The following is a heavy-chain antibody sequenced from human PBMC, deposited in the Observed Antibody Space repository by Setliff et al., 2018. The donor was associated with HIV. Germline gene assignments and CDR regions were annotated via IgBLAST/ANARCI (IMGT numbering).Heavy chain of an antibody. J-gene: IGHJ6*03. Sequence: ASVKVSCKASGYIFSDYGFTWVRQAPGQGLEWMGSFDPEDGETIYAQKFQGRVTITADESTSTAYMELSSLRSEDTAVYYCARGEKRFLEWLPLDYYYYYYMDVWGKGITVTVS. CDR2: FDPEDGET. CDR1: GYIFSDYG. V-gene: IGHV1-69*11. CDR3: ARGEKRFLEWLPLDYYYYYYMDV. D-gene: IGHD3-3*01.